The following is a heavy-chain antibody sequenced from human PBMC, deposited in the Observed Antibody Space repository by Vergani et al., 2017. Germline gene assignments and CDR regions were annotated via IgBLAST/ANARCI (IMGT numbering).Heavy chain of an antibody. CDR3: ARGARDYGMDV. Sequence: QVQLVQSGAEVQKPGSSVKVSCKASGGTFSSYTISWVRQAPGQGLEWMGRIIPILGIANYAQKFQGRVTITADKSTSTAYMELSSLRSEDTAVYYCARGARDYGMDVWGQGTTVTVSS. D-gene: IGHD4/OR15-4a*01. V-gene: IGHV1-69*02. J-gene: IGHJ6*02. CDR2: IIPILGIA. CDR1: GGTFSSYT.